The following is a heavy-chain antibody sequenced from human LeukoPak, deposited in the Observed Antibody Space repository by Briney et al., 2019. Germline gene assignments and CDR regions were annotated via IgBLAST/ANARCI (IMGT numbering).Heavy chain of an antibody. CDR2: ISSSSSYI. Sequence: PGGSLRLSCAASGFTFSNYAMSWVREAPGRGLEWVSSISSSSSYIYYADSVKGRFTISRDNAKNSLYLQMNSLRAEDTAVYYCARGYYDFWSGYLFWGQGTLVTVSS. D-gene: IGHD3-3*01. J-gene: IGHJ4*02. V-gene: IGHV3-21*01. CDR3: ARGYYDFWSGYLF. CDR1: GFTFSNYA.